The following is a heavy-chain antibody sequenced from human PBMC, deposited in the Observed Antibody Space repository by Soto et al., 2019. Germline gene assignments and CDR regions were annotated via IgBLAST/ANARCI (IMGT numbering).Heavy chain of an antibody. V-gene: IGHV4-59*12. Sequence: LSENLALTCTVSGGSISSYYCSWIRQPPGKGLEWIGYIYYTGSTYYNPSLKSPVTISVDTSKNQFSLKLSSVTAADTAVYYCASVRILFFVVREPPGGMLFPGNGT. CDR3: ASVRILFFVVREPPGGMLF. J-gene: IGHJ6*04. CDR2: IYYTGST. D-gene: IGHD3-3*01. CDR1: GGSISSYY.